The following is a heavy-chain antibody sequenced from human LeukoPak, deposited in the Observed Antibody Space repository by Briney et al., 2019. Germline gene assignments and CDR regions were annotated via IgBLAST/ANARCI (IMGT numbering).Heavy chain of an antibody. CDR1: GFTFSSYE. Sequence: PGGSLRLSCAASGFTFSSYEMNWVGQAPGKGLEWVSFISSSGSAIHYADSVRGRFTISRDNAKNSLFLQMSRLRAEDTAVYYCAREKLSFFDSSGYFDHWGQGTLVTVSS. J-gene: IGHJ4*02. D-gene: IGHD3-22*01. CDR2: ISSSGSAI. CDR3: AREKLSFFDSSGYFDH. V-gene: IGHV3-48*03.